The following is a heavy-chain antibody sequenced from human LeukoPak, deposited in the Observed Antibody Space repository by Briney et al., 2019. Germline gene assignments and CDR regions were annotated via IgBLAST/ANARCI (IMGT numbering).Heavy chain of an antibody. Sequence: PSETLSLTCAVYGGSFSGYYWSLIRQPPGKGLEWIGEINHSGSTNYNPSLKSRVTISVDTSKNQFSLKLSSVTAADTAVYYCARGRVRVAGYCSSTSCYTNNWFDPWGQGTLVTVSS. D-gene: IGHD2-2*02. V-gene: IGHV4-34*01. CDR3: ARGRVRVAGYCSSTSCYTNNWFDP. CDR1: GGSFSGYY. CDR2: INHSGST. J-gene: IGHJ5*02.